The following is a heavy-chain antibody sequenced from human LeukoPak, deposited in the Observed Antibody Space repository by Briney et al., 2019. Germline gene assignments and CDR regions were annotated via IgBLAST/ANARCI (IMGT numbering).Heavy chain of an antibody. V-gene: IGHV3-33*01. Sequence: GGSLRLSCAASGFTFSSHGMHWVRQAPGKGLEWVAVIWYDGSNKYYADSVKGRFTISRDNSKNTLYLQMNSLRAEDTAVYYCARGVLSYYYSLVDYWGQGTLVTVSS. J-gene: IGHJ4*02. CDR3: ARGVLSYYYSLVDY. CDR1: GFTFSSHG. CDR2: IWYDGSNK. D-gene: IGHD3-10*01.